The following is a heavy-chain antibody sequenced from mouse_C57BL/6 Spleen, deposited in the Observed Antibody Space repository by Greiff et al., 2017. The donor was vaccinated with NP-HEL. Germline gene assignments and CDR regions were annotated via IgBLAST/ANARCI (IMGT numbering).Heavy chain of an antibody. J-gene: IGHJ3*01. CDR1: GYTFTSYG. D-gene: IGHD2-4*01. CDR2: IYPRSGNT. CDR3: ARRGYDYEGAY. V-gene: IGHV1-81*01. Sequence: QVQLQQSGAELARPGASVKLSCKASGYTFTSYGISWVKQRTGQGLEWIGEIYPRSGNTYYNEKFKGKATLTADKSSSTAYMELRSLTSEDSAVYFCARRGYDYEGAYWGQGTLVTVSA.